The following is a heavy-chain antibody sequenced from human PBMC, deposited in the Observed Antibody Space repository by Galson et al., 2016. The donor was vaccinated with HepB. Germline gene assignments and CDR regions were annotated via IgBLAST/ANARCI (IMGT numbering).Heavy chain of an antibody. CDR2: ITGSGDST. V-gene: IGHV3-23*01. CDR1: GFTFSSYT. CDR3: AHPRTPTTSYFDY. J-gene: IGHJ4*02. Sequence: SLRLSCAASGFTFSSYTMSWVRQAPGKGLEWVSAITGSGDSTYYTDSVKGRFTITRDNSKNTLHLQMNSLRAEDTAVYYCAHPRTPTTSYFDYWGQGTLVTVSS. D-gene: IGHD4-11*01.